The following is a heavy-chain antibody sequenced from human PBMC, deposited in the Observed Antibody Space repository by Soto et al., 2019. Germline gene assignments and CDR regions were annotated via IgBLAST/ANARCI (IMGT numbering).Heavy chain of an antibody. Sequence: EVQLVESGGGLVKPGGSLRLSCAASGLTFTHAWMSWVRQAPGKGMEWVGLIKSKPSGGTSDYAEPVKGRFTISRDDSRNTLYLQMNSLKTEDTAVYYCAKEIPYSGGRCYAYCGQGALVTVAS. J-gene: IGHJ4*02. CDR1: GLTFTHAW. CDR3: AKEIPYSGGRCYAY. D-gene: IGHD2-15*01. V-gene: IGHV3-15*01. CDR2: IKSKPSGGTS.